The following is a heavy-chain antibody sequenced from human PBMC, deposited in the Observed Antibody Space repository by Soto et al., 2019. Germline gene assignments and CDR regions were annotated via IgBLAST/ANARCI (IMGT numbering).Heavy chain of an antibody. Sequence: QVQLQESGPGLVKPSQTLSLTCTVSGGSISSGDYYWSWIRQPPGKGLEWIGYIYYSGSTYYNPSLKRRVTISVDTSKNHFSLKLSSVTAADTAVYYCARDNFYYYGMDVWGQGTTVTVFS. V-gene: IGHV4-30-4*01. CDR2: IYYSGST. CDR3: ARDNFYYYGMDV. CDR1: GGSISSGDYY. J-gene: IGHJ6*02.